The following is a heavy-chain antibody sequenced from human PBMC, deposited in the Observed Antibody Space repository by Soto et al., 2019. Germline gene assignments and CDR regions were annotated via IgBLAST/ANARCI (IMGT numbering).Heavy chain of an antibody. Sequence: SETLSLTCAVYGGSFSGYYWSWIRQPPGKGLEWIGEISHSGSTNYNPSLKSRVTISVDTSKNQFSLKLSSVTAADTAVYYCARGRKERSITIFGVVIPSYNYMDVWGKGTTVTVSS. CDR3: ARGRKERSITIFGVVIPSYNYMDV. J-gene: IGHJ6*03. CDR2: ISHSGST. V-gene: IGHV4-34*01. CDR1: GGSFSGYY. D-gene: IGHD3-3*01.